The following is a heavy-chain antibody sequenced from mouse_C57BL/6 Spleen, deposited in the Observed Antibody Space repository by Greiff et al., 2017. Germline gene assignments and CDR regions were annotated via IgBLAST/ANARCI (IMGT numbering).Heavy chain of an antibody. Sequence: QVQLQQSGAELVKPGASVKISCKASGYAFSSYWMNWVKQRPGKGLEWIGQIYPGDGDTNYNGKFKGKATLTADKSSSTAYMQLSSLTSEDSAVYFCARNYGSSNHFDYWGQGTTLTVSS. J-gene: IGHJ2*01. CDR2: IYPGDGDT. CDR1: GYAFSSYW. D-gene: IGHD1-1*01. V-gene: IGHV1-80*01. CDR3: ARNYGSSNHFDY.